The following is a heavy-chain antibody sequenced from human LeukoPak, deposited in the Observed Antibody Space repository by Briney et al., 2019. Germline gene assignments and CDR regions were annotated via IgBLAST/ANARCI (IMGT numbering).Heavy chain of an antibody. CDR1: DFSVNTNF. Sequence: GGSLRLSCAASDFSVNTNFMNWVRQAPGKGLEWVSVILTSGTTYYSDSVKGRFTISRDNAKNSVYLQMNSLRAEDTAVYYCTRDETYYLRYGYFDYWGQGTLVTVSS. V-gene: IGHV3-53*01. CDR2: ILTSGTT. CDR3: TRDETYYLRYGYFDY. J-gene: IGHJ4*02. D-gene: IGHD2/OR15-2a*01.